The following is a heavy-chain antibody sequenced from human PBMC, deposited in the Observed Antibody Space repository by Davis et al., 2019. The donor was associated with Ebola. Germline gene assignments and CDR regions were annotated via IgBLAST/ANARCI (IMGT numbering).Heavy chain of an antibody. J-gene: IGHJ5*02. Sequence: SETLSLTCSVSDHSGSSAFFWGWLRQPPGKGLEWIGSIYQRGSYHGGNTYYNPSLKSRVTISVDTSKTQVSLKLSSVTAADTAVYYCARHSSGWYRWFDPWGQGTLVTVSS. V-gene: IGHV4-38-2*01. CDR2: IYQRGSYHGGNT. CDR1: DHSGSSAFF. CDR3: ARHSSGWYRWFDP. D-gene: IGHD6-19*01.